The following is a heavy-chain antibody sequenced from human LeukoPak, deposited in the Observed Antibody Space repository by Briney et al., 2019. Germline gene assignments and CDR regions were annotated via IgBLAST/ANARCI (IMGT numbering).Heavy chain of an antibody. Sequence: GESLKISCEVYGYSFTTYWIDWVRQMPGKGLEWMGIIYPGDSDTRYSPSFRGQITFSADKSVSTAYMQWSSLKASDTAIYYCARRSPSTNYYSVSDYWGQGTLVTVSS. CDR2: IYPGDSDT. CDR3: ARRSPSTNYYSVSDY. V-gene: IGHV5-51*01. D-gene: IGHD3-10*01. CDR1: GYSFTTYW. J-gene: IGHJ4*02.